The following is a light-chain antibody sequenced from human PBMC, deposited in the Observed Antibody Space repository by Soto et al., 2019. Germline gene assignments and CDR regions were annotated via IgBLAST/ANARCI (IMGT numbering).Light chain of an antibody. Sequence: QSALTQPASVSGSPGQSITISCTGTSSDVGGYNYVSWYQQYPGKAPKLMIYEVSNRPSGVSNRFSGSRSGNTASLTISGXXAXXXAXYYCSSYTSSSTVAFGGGTKLTVL. CDR2: EVS. V-gene: IGLV2-14*01. CDR1: SSDVGGYNY. CDR3: SSYTSSSTVA. J-gene: IGLJ2*01.